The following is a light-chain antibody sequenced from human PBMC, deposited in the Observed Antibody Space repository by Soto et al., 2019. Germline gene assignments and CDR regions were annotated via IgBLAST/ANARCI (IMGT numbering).Light chain of an antibody. Sequence: EIVLTQSPGTLSLSPGERATLSCRASQSVSSSYLAWYQQKPGQAPRLLIYGASSRATGIPDRFSGSGSGTDFTLTISRLEPEDFAVYVCPQYGNSPPSPLGPGP. CDR3: PQYGNSPPSP. CDR1: QSVSSSY. CDR2: GAS. J-gene: IGKJ3*01. V-gene: IGKV3-20*01.